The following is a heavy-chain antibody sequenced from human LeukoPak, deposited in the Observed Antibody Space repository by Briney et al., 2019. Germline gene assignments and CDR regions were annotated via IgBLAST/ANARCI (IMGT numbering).Heavy chain of an antibody. Sequence: SETLSLTCAVYGAPFSFYYWTWIRQPPGKGLEWIGGINDRGSTNYNPSLKSRVTISVDTSKNQFSLKLSSVTAADTAVYYCARGVVPAAMDEWGQGTLVTVSS. CDR3: ARGVVPAAMDE. CDR1: GAPFSFYY. CDR2: INDRGST. J-gene: IGHJ4*02. V-gene: IGHV4-34*01. D-gene: IGHD2-2*01.